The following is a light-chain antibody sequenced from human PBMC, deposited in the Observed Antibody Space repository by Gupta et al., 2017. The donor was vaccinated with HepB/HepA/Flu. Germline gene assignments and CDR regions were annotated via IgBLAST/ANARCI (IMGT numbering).Light chain of an antibody. J-gene: IGLJ2*01. CDR1: KLGDKY. CDR2: QDS. Sequence: SYELTQPPSVSVSPGQPASITCSGDKLGDKYACWYQQKPGQSPVLVIYQDSKRPSGIPERFSGSNSGNTATLTISGTQAMDEDDYYCQAWDSSTVVFGGGTKLTVL. V-gene: IGLV3-1*01. CDR3: QAWDSSTVV.